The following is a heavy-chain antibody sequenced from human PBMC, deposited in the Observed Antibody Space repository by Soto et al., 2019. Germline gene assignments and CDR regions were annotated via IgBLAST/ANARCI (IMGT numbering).Heavy chain of an antibody. CDR2: LNSDGTSA. D-gene: IGHD6-19*01. V-gene: IGHV3-74*01. CDR3: ARGPSGWFGFDY. Sequence: GGSLRLSCAGFGFTFSSNWMHRVLQDPGKGLVWVSRLNSDGTSASYADSVKGRFTISRDNAKNTLFLQMNSLTAEDTALYYCARGPSGWFGFDYWGQGTLVTVSS. CDR1: GFTFSSNW. J-gene: IGHJ4*02.